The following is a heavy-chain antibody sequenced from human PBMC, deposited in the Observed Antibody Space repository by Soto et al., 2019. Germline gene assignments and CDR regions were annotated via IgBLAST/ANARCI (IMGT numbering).Heavy chain of an antibody. V-gene: IGHV4-4*02. CDR1: CGSISSSNW. Sequence: RSLTCAVSCGSISSSNWWSCVRQPPVKGLEWIGEIYHSGSNNYNPSLKSRVTISVDKSKNQFSLKLSSVTAADTAVYYCARDLKQWLVRGDWFDPWGQGTMVTVSS. CDR2: IYHSGSN. D-gene: IGHD6-19*01. J-gene: IGHJ5*02. CDR3: ARDLKQWLVRGDWFDP.